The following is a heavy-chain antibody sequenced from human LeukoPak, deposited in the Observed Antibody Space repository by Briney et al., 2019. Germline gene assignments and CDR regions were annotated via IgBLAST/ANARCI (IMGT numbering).Heavy chain of an antibody. J-gene: IGHJ4*02. CDR2: IHPGDSDT. CDR1: GYSFTSYW. Sequence: GESLKISCKGSGYSFTSYWIGWVRQMPGKGLGWMGIIHPGDSDTRYSPSFQGQVTISADKSISTAYLQWSSLKASDTAMYYCARLRATDVPDIDYWGQGTLVTVSS. V-gene: IGHV5-51*01. CDR3: ARLRATDVPDIDY. D-gene: IGHD1-26*01.